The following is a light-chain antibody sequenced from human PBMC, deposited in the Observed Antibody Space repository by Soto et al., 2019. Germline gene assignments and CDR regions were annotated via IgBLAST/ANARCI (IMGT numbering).Light chain of an antibody. Sequence: QSVLTQPPSVSGAPGQRVTISCTGSSSNTGAGYDVHWYQQLPGTAPKLLIYGNTNRPSGVPDRFSDSKSGTSASLAITGLQAEDEADYYCQSYDSSLSGFVVFGGGIQLTVL. CDR2: GNT. V-gene: IGLV1-40*01. J-gene: IGLJ2*01. CDR1: SSNTGAGYD. CDR3: QSYDSSLSGFVV.